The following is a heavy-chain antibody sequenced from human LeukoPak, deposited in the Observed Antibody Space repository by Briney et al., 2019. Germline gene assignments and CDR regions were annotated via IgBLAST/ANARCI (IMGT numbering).Heavy chain of an antibody. CDR2: INPNSGGT. CDR1: GYTFTSYY. Sequence: ASVKVSCKASGYTFTSYYMHWVRQAPGQGLEWMGRINPNSGGTNYAQKFQGRVTMTRDTSISTAYMELSRLRSDDTAVYYCARGYCSGGSCYSVENWFDPWGQGTLVTVSS. J-gene: IGHJ5*02. V-gene: IGHV1-2*06. D-gene: IGHD2-15*01. CDR3: ARGYCSGGSCYSVENWFDP.